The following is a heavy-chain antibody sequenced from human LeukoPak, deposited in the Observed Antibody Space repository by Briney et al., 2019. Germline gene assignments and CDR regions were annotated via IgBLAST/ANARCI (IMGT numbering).Heavy chain of an antibody. CDR2: INSDGSST. CDR1: GFTFSSYW. D-gene: IGHD6-13*01. Sequence: PGGSLRLSCAASGFTFSSYWMHWVCQAPGKGLVWVSRINSDGSSTSYADSVKGRFTISRDNAKNTLYLQMNSLRAEDTAVYYCARDMYSSSWEGFDYWGQGTLVTVSS. CDR3: ARDMYSSSWEGFDY. V-gene: IGHV3-74*01. J-gene: IGHJ4*02.